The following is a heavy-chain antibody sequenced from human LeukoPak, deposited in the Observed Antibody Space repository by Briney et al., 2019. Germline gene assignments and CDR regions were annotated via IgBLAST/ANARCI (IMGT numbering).Heavy chain of an antibody. CDR2: INHSGST. CDR3: ARGGWELPEGSLDY. V-gene: IGHV4-34*01. Sequence: PSQTLSLTCAVYGGSFSGYYWSWIRQPPGKGLEWIGEINHSGSTNSNPSLKSRVTISVDASKNQFSLKLSSVTAADTAVYYCARGGWELPEGSLDYWGQGTLVTVSS. J-gene: IGHJ4*02. D-gene: IGHD1-26*01. CDR1: GGSFSGYY.